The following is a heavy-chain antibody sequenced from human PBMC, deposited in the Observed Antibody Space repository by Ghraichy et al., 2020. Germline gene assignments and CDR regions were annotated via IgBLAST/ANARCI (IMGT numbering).Heavy chain of an antibody. CDR2: IIPIFGTA. Sequence: SLKVSCKASGGTFSSYAISWVRQAPGQGLEWMGGIIPIFGTANYAQKFQGRVTITADESTSTAYMELSSLRSEDTAVYYCARYHIQFRGYSYGYYFDYWGQGTLVTVSS. CDR1: GGTFSSYA. J-gene: IGHJ4*02. D-gene: IGHD5-18*01. CDR3: ARYHIQFRGYSYGYYFDY. V-gene: IGHV1-69*13.